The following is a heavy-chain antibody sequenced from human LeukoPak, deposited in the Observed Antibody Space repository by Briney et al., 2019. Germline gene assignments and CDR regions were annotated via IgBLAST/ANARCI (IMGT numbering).Heavy chain of an antibody. V-gene: IGHV3-21*01. CDR3: ARVRAVHGAAFDI. J-gene: IGHJ3*02. Sequence: GGSLRLSCAASGFTFSSYSMNWVRQAPGKVLEWVSSISSSSSYIYYADSVKGRFTISRDNAKNSLYLQMNSLRAEDTAVYYCARVRAVHGAAFDIWGQGTMVTVSS. CDR2: ISSSSSYI. D-gene: IGHD4-17*01. CDR1: GFTFSSYS.